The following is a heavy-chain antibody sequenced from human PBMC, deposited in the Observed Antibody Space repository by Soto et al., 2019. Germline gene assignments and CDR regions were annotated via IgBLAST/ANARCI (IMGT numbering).Heavy chain of an antibody. CDR3: ARDWGVTTPGPYWYFDL. J-gene: IGHJ2*01. CDR2: ISSSSSYI. D-gene: IGHD4-17*01. Sequence: EVQLVESGGGLVKPGGSLRLSCAASGFTFSSYSMNWVRQAPGKGLEWVSSISSSSSYIYYADSVKGRFTISRDNAKNSLYLQMNSLRAEDTAVYYCARDWGVTTPGPYWYFDLWGRGTLVTVSS. CDR1: GFTFSSYS. V-gene: IGHV3-21*01.